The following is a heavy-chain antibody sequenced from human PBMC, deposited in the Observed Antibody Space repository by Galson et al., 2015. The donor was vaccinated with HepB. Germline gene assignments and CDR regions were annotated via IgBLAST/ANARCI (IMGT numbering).Heavy chain of an antibody. CDR2: INPNSGGT. V-gene: IGHV1-2*02. D-gene: IGHD3-16*01. CDR3: ARSHKKYYDTYHYGLDV. Sequence: SVKVSCKASGYIFTGYYIHWVRQAPGQGLEWMGWINPNSGGTHYAQKFQGRVTMARDTSINTASMEVRRQTSDDTAVYYCARSHKKYYDTYHYGLDVWGQGTTVTVSS. CDR1: GYIFTGYY. J-gene: IGHJ6*02.